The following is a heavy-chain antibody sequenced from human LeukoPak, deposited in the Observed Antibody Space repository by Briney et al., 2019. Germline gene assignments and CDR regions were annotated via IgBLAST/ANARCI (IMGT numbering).Heavy chain of an antibody. CDR1: GFTFTNAW. V-gene: IGHV3-15*01. D-gene: IGHD3-10*01. CDR2: IKSKGDGETT. Sequence: GGSLRLSCEASGFTFTNAWTNWVRQAPGKGLAWVGRIKSKGDGETTDYAAPVKGRFTMSRDDSKATLYLQMNYLEAEDTAVYYCTTDLGLTMIRGVIVSWGQGALVTVSS. CDR3: TTDLGLTMIRGVIVS. J-gene: IGHJ4*02.